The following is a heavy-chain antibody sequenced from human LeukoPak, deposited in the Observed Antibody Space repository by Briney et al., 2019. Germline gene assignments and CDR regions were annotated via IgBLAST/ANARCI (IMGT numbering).Heavy chain of an antibody. CDR1: GFTFSNYA. V-gene: IGHV3-23*01. J-gene: IGHJ4*02. Sequence: GGSLRLSCAASGFTFSNYAMSWVRQAPGKGLEWVSLISGIGGSTYYADSVKGRFTISRDNSRNTLYLEMNSLRAEDTAVYYCARDGFDFWSGYPTTVDYWGQGTLVTVSS. CDR2: ISGIGGST. CDR3: ARDGFDFWSGYPTTVDY. D-gene: IGHD3-3*01.